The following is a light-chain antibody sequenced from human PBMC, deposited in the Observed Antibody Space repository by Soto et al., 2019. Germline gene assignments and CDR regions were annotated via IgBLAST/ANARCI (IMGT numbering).Light chain of an antibody. CDR3: QQSYSTPPFT. J-gene: IGKJ2*01. CDR2: AAS. V-gene: IGKV1-39*01. Sequence: DVQMTQSPSSLSASVGDRVTISCRASQNVNNYLNWYQQKPGKAPKLLIYAASRLKAGVPPRFSGSGSGTDFTLTISSLQPEDFATYYCQQSYSTPPFTFGQGTNLEI. CDR1: QNVNNY.